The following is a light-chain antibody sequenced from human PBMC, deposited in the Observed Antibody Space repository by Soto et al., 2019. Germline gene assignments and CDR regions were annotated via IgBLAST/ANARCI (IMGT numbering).Light chain of an antibody. V-gene: IGKV3-15*01. CDR3: HQYNNWPPKWT. J-gene: IGKJ1*01. CDR2: GAS. Sequence: ETVMTQSPVTLSVSQGERATLSCRASQSVNSNLAWYQQKPGQAPRLLIYGASPRATGIPARFSGSGSGTEFTLTISSLQSEDFAVYYCHQYNNWPPKWTFGQGTKVDIK. CDR1: QSVNSN.